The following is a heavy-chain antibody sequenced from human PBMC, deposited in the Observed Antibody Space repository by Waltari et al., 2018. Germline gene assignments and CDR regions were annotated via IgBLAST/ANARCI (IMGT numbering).Heavy chain of an antibody. V-gene: IGHV4-39*01. Sequence: QLQLQESGPGLVKPSETLSLSCSVSGDSISSSNYYWGWIRQPPGKGLEWIASVYYSGTTYSTPSIKSRVTISAYTSRNQFYLRLTSVTATDTAVYYCARSSAGMPRWLGDYWGQGILVTVSS. CDR1: GDSISSSNYY. J-gene: IGHJ4*02. CDR2: VYYSGTT. D-gene: IGHD5-12*01. CDR3: ARSSAGMPRWLGDY.